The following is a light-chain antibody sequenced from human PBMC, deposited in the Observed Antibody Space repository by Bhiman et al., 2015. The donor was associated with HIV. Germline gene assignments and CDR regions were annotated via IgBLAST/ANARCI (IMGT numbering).Light chain of an antibody. J-gene: IGLJ3*02. CDR1: TSDVGGYNY. Sequence: QSALPQPASVSGSPGQSISISCTGTTSDVGGYNYVSWHQQYPGKAPRLIIYDVSERPSEVSNRFSGAKSGNTASLTISGLQAEDEADYHCCSYAGGATWVFGGGTKLTVL. V-gene: IGLV2-23*02. CDR3: CSYAGGATWV. CDR2: DVS.